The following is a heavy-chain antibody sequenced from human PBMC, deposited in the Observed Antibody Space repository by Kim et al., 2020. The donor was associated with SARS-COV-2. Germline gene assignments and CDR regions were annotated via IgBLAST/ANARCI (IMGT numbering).Heavy chain of an antibody. CDR2: ISYDGSNK. CDR3: AKDRLAAARGQAFDI. J-gene: IGHJ3*02. CDR1: GFTFSSYG. Sequence: GGSLRLSCAASGFTFSSYGMHWVRQAPGKGLEWVAVISYDGSNKYYADSVKGRFTISRDNSKNTLYLQMNSLRAEDTAVYYCAKDRLAAARGQAFDIWGQGTMVTVSS. D-gene: IGHD6-13*01. V-gene: IGHV3-30*18.